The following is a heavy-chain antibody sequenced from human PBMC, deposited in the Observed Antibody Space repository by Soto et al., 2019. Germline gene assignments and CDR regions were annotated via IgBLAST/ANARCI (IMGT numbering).Heavy chain of an antibody. CDR3: VGSSGYHYFDY. J-gene: IGHJ4*02. CDR1: GFTFSSYG. V-gene: IGHV3-30*03. Sequence: QVQLVESGGGVVQPGRSLRLSCAASGFTFSSYGMHWVRQAPGKGLEWVAVISYDGSNKYYADSVKGRFTISRDNSKNTLYLQMNSLGAEDTAVYYCVGSSGYHYFDYWGQGTLVTVSS. CDR2: ISYDGSNK. D-gene: IGHD3-22*01.